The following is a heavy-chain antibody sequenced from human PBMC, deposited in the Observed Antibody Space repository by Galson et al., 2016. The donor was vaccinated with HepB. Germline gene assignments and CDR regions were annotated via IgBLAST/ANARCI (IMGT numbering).Heavy chain of an antibody. CDR3: ARVGFGYDY. J-gene: IGHJ4*02. V-gene: IGHV3-64*02. Sequence: ISHTGGSTYYADSVKGRFSISRDNSKNTLYLQMGSLRAEDMAVYYCARVGFGYDYWGQGTLVTVSS. CDR2: ISHTGGST. D-gene: IGHD3-10*01.